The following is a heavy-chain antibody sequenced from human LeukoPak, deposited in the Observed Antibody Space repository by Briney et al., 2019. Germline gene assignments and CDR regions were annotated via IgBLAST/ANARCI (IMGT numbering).Heavy chain of an antibody. J-gene: IGHJ6*03. Sequence: GGSLRLSCAASGFTFSSYAMSWVRQAPGKGLEGVSYISSSGSTTYYADSMKGRFTISRDNAKNSLYLQMNSLRAEDTAVYYCARSPAGANYYLDVWGKGTTVTVSS. V-gene: IGHV3-48*03. CDR1: GFTFSSYA. CDR2: ISSSGSTT. CDR3: ARSPAGANYYLDV. D-gene: IGHD1-14*01.